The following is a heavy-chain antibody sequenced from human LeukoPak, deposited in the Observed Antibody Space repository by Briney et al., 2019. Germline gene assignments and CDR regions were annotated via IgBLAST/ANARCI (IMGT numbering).Heavy chain of an antibody. CDR2: ISAYNGNT. J-gene: IGHJ6*03. Sequence: ASVKVSCKASGYTFTSYAISWVRQAPGQGLEWMGWISAYNGNTNYAQKLQGRVTMTTDTSTSTAYMELRSLRSDDTAVYYCARGSPAYSSSSTAPLYYCYYYMDVWGKGTTVTVSS. CDR3: ARGSPAYSSSSTAPLYYCYYYMDV. D-gene: IGHD6-6*01. V-gene: IGHV1-18*01. CDR1: GYTFTSYA.